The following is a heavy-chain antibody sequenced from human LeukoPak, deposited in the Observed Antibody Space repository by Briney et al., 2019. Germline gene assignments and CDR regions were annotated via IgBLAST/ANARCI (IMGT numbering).Heavy chain of an antibody. J-gene: IGHJ4*02. Sequence: PGGSLRLSCAASGFTFSSHDMHWVRQAPGKGLEWVAIISYDGGKKDYADSVKGRFTISRDDAKNSLSLQMNSLRAEDTATYYCARIQRYHGEFDSWGQGTLVTVSS. CDR3: ARIQRYHGEFDS. V-gene: IGHV3-30*03. CDR2: ISYDGGKK. D-gene: IGHD1-14*01. CDR1: GFTFSSHD.